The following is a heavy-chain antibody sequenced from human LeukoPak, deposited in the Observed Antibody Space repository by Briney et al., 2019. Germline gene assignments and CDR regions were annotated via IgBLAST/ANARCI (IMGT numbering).Heavy chain of an antibody. D-gene: IGHD6-13*01. CDR1: GGTFSSYA. CDR2: IIPIFGTA. CDR3: ASKIAAAGNPWYYYYYMDV. Sequence: GASVKVSCKASGGTFSSYAISSVRQAPGQGLEWMGGIIPIFGTANYAQKFQGRVTITTDESTSTAYMELSSLRTEDTAVYYCASKIAAAGNPWYYYYYMDVWGKGTTVTVSS. V-gene: IGHV1-69*05. J-gene: IGHJ6*03.